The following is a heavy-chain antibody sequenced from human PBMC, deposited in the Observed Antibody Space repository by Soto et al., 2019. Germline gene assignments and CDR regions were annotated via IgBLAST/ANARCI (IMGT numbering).Heavy chain of an antibody. J-gene: IGHJ4*02. D-gene: IGHD3-9*01. V-gene: IGHV3-15*01. CDR2: IKTKSEGVTT. CDR3: TTMGRYFDWAFDQ. CDR1: GFTFINAW. Sequence: EVQLVESGGGSAKPGGSLRLSCAASGFTFINAWMSWVRQAPGKGLEWLGRIKTKSEGVTTDYAAPVKGRFTVSRDDSRNTLFLQMNSLKPEDTAVYYCTTMGRYFDWAFDQWGQGTLVTVSS.